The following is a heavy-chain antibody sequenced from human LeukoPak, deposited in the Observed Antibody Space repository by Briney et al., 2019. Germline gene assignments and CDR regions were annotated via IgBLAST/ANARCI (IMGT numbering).Heavy chain of an antibody. CDR2: ISYDGSNK. J-gene: IGHJ4*02. D-gene: IGHD3-10*01. Sequence: GSLRLSCAASGLTSSSYAMHWVRQAPGKGLEWVAVISYDGSNKYYADSVKGRFTISRDNSKNTLYLQMNSLRAEDTAVYYCARGARGQYYFDYWGQGTLVTVSS. CDR1: GLTSSSYA. V-gene: IGHV3-30-3*01. CDR3: ARGARGQYYFDY.